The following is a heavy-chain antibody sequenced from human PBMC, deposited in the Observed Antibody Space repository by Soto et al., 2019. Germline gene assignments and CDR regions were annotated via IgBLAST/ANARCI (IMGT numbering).Heavy chain of an antibody. D-gene: IGHD3-3*01. Sequence: GSLRLSYAASGFTFSSYWMSWVRQAPGKGLEWVANIKQDGSEKYYVDSVKGRFTISRDNAKNSLYLQMNSLRAEDTAVYYCASPPYTIFGVVIIPWGQGTLVTVS. CDR1: GFTFSSYW. V-gene: IGHV3-7*01. J-gene: IGHJ4*02. CDR3: ASPPYTIFGVVIIP. CDR2: IKQDGSEK.